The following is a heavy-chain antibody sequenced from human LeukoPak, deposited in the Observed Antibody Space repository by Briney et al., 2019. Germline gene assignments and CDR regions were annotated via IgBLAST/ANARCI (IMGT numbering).Heavy chain of an antibody. Sequence: PGGSLRLSCAASGFTFSSYEMIWVRQAPGKGLEGVSYISSSGSTIYYADSVKGRFTISRDNAKNSLYLQMYSLRAEDTAVYYCAELGITMIGGVWGKGTTVTVSS. J-gene: IGHJ6*04. CDR3: AELGITMIGGV. CDR2: ISSSGSTI. V-gene: IGHV3-48*03. D-gene: IGHD3-10*02. CDR1: GFTFSSYE.